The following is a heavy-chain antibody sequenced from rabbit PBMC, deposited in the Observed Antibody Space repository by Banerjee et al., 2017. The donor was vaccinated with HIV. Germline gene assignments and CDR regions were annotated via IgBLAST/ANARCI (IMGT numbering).Heavy chain of an antibody. J-gene: IGHJ3*01. CDR3: ARGVYSVYFYANGL. CDR1: GFSFSSDHY. CDR2: IVTSSGIT. V-gene: IGHV1S40*01. Sequence: QSLEESGGDLVQPEGSLTLTCTASGFSFSSDHYMCWVRQAPGKGLEWIACIVTSSGITWYASWAKGRFTISKTSSTTVTLQMTSLAAADTATYFCARGVYSVYFYANGLWGQGTLVTVS. D-gene: IGHD6-1*01.